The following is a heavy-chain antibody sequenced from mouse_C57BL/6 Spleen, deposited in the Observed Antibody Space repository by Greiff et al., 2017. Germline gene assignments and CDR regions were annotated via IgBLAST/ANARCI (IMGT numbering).Heavy chain of an antibody. CDR2: IDPSDSET. CDR1: GYTFTSYW. D-gene: IGHD2-1*01. V-gene: IGHV1-52*01. CDR3: AYGNYVAY. Sequence: QQSCKASGYTFTSYWMHWVKQRPIQGLEWIGNIDPSDSETHYNQKFKDKATLTVDKSSSTAYMQLSSLTSEDSAVYYCAYGNYVAYWGQGTTLTVSS. J-gene: IGHJ2*01.